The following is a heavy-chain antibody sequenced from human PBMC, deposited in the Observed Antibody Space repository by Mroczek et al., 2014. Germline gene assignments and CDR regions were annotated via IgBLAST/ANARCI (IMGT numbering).Heavy chain of an antibody. D-gene: IGHD3-22*01. J-gene: IGHJ4*02. Sequence: EVSWWSLGEAWYSLGGSLRLSCAASGFTFSSYAMSWVRQAPGKGLEWVSAISGSGGSTYYADSVKGRFTISRDNSKNTLYLQMNSLRAEDTAVYYCARAQGPYDSSGYYEDYWGQGTLVTVSS. CDR1: GFTFSSYA. V-gene: IGHV3-23*04. CDR3: ARAQGPYDSSGYYEDY. CDR2: ISGSGGST.